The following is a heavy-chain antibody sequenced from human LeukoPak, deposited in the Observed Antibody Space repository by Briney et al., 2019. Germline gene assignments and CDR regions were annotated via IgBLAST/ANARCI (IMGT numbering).Heavy chain of an antibody. CDR1: GFTFSSYA. CDR3: ARAGYSSGWYGEKPLDY. V-gene: IGHV3-30-3*01. J-gene: IGHJ4*02. CDR2: ISYDGSNK. Sequence: PGGSLRLSCAASGFTFSSYAMHWVRQAPGKGLEWVAVISYDGSNKYYADSVKGRFTISRDNSKNTLYLQMNSLRAEDTAVYYCARAGYSSGWYGEKPLDYWGQGTLVTVSS. D-gene: IGHD6-19*01.